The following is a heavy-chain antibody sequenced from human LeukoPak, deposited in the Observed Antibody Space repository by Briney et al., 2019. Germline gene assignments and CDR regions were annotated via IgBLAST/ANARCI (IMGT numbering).Heavy chain of an antibody. CDR1: GFTSSGCG. CDR2: IGYDGRDK. D-gene: IGHD5-18*01. CDR3: AKAPNSYGSYFDY. Sequence: GGSLRLSCAASGFTSSGCGMHWVRQAPGKGLEWVAFIGYDGRDKYYADSVKGQFTISRDNSKNTLYLQMNSMRAEDKAVYYCAKAPNSYGSYFDYWGQGTLVTVSS. J-gene: IGHJ4*02. V-gene: IGHV3-30*02.